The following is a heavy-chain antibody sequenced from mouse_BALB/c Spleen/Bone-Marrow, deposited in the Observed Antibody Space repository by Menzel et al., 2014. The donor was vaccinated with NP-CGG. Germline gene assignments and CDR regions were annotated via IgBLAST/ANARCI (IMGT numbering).Heavy chain of an antibody. CDR2: IYPGDGST. D-gene: IGHD3-1*01. J-gene: IGHJ3*01. CDR3: ARSGESAGYGFAF. Sequence: QVQLQQSGPELVKPGALVKISCKASGYTFTSYDINWVKQRPGQGFEWIGWIYPGDGSTKYNENFKGKATLTADKSSSTASTQLSGLTSESSGVYLCARSGESAGYGFAFRGQGTLGTVSA. CDR1: GYTFTSYD. V-gene: IGHV1S56*01.